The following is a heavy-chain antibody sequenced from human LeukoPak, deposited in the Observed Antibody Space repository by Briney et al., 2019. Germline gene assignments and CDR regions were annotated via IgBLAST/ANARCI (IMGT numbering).Heavy chain of an antibody. D-gene: IGHD1-20*01. CDR2: IIPIFGTA. V-gene: IGHV1-69*05. CDR3: ARGGVNWNDDSYYYYYMDV. J-gene: IGHJ6*03. CDR1: GGTFSSYA. Sequence: SVKVSCKASGGTFSSYAISWVRQAPGQGLEWMGGIIPIFGTANYAQKFQGRVTITTDESTSTAYMELSSLRSEDTAVYYYARGGVNWNDDSYYYYYMDVWGKGTTVTVSS.